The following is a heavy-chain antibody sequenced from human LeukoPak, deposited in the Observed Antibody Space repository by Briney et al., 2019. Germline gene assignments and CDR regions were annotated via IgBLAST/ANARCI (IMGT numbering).Heavy chain of an antibody. J-gene: IGHJ4*02. CDR2: IYYSGST. CDR1: GGSISSHY. D-gene: IGHD6-19*01. V-gene: IGHV4-59*11. CDR3: ARVGSSGWYSDY. Sequence: SETLSLTCTVSGGSISSHYWSWIRQPPGEGLEWIGYIYYSGSTNYNPSLKSRVTISVDTSKNQFSLKLSSVTAADTAVYYCARVGSSGWYSDYWGQGTQVTVSS.